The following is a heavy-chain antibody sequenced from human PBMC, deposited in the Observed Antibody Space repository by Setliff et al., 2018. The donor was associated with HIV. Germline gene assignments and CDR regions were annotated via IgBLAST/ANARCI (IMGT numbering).Heavy chain of an antibody. CDR2: IKPDSGGT. Sequence: GASVKVSCKASGYTFTDYYLHWVRQAPGQGLEWMGWIKPDSGGTNYAQNFQGRVTMISETSVSTAYMELSRLTSDDTAVYYRARAPAHEHATGWYSSSNRFDPWGQGTLVTVSS. CDR1: GYTFTDYY. V-gene: IGHV1-2*02. J-gene: IGHJ5*02. D-gene: IGHD1-26*01. CDR3: ARAPAHEHATGWYSSSNRFDP.